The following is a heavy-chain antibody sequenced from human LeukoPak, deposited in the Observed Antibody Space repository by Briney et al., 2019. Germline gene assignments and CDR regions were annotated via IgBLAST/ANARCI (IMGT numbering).Heavy chain of an antibody. CDR1: GFTFSSYG. D-gene: IGHD1-26*01. V-gene: IGHV3-30*18. CDR2: ISYDGSNK. Sequence: GRTLRLSCAASGFTFSSYGMHWVRQAPGKGLEWVAVISYDGSNKYYADSVKGRFTISRDNSKNPLYLQMNSLRAEDTAVYYCAKDPMGGPLYYFDYWGQGTLVTVSS. CDR3: AKDPMGGPLYYFDY. J-gene: IGHJ4*02.